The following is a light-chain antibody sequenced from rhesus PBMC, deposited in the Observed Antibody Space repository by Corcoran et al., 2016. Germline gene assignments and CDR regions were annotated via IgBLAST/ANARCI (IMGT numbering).Light chain of an antibody. J-gene: IGKJ2*01. V-gene: IGKV1-22*01. Sequence: DIQMTQSPSSLSASVGDTVTITCRASQSISSWLAWYQQKPGKAPKLLIYKASTLQSGVPSRFSGNRSGTDLTLTISSLQSEDFATYYCQQYSSSPYSFGQGTKVEIK. CDR1: QSISSW. CDR3: QQYSSSPYS. CDR2: KAS.